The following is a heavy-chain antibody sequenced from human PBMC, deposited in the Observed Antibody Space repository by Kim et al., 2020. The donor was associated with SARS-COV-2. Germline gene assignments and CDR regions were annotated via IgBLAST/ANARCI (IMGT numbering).Heavy chain of an antibody. J-gene: IGHJ6*03. CDR2: ISSSGSTI. CDR1: GFTFSDYY. D-gene: IGHD6-13*01. Sequence: GGSLRLSCAASGFTFSDYYMSWIRQAPGKGLEWVSYISSSGSTIYYADSVKGRFTISRDNAKNSLYLQMNSLRAEDTAVYYCASPSVGVSSSWGGPGDYYYYMDVWGKGTTVTVSS. CDR3: ASPSVGVSSSWGGPGDYYYYMDV. V-gene: IGHV3-11*01.